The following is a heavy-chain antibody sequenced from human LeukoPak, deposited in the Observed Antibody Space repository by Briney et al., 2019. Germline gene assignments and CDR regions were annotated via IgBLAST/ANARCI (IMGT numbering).Heavy chain of an antibody. CDR2: IGPTGSDR. J-gene: IGHJ4*02. CDR3: ATETNGRHYDY. Sequence: GGSLRLSCTASGLTFSTSGFNWVRQAPGKGLEWVASIGPTGSDRYHADSIKGRFTISRDNANNFLYLQMNSLRAEDTAVYYCATETNGRHYDYWGQGTLLTVFS. CDR1: GLTFSTSG. D-gene: IGHD1-14*01. V-gene: IGHV3-21*06.